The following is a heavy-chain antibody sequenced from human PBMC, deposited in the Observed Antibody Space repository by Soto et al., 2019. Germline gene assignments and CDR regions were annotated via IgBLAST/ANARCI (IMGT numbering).Heavy chain of an antibody. CDR1: GFTFSSYG. Sequence: GGSLRLSCAASGFTFSSYGMHWVRQAPGKGLEWVAVISYDGSNKYYADSVKGRFTISRDNSKNTLYLQMNSLRAEDTAVYYCANALSSSSWTYFDYWGQGTLVTVSS. CDR3: ANALSSSSWTYFDY. CDR2: ISYDGSNK. J-gene: IGHJ4*02. V-gene: IGHV3-30*18. D-gene: IGHD6-13*01.